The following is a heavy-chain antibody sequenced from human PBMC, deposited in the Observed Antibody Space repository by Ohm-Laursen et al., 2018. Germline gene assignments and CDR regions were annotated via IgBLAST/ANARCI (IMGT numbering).Heavy chain of an antibody. CDR1: GFTFSSYS. CDR2: ISSSSSTI. D-gene: IGHD3-16*01. J-gene: IGHJ5*02. CDR3: ARGAYAS. Sequence: SLRLYCTASGFTFSSYSMNWVRQAPGNGLEWVSYISSSSSTIYYADSVKGRFTISRDNAKNSLYLQMNSLRADDTAVYYCARGAYASWGQGTLVTVSS. V-gene: IGHV3-48*01.